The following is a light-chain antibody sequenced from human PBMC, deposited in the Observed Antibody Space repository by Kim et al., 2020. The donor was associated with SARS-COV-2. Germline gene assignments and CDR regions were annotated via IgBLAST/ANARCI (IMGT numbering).Light chain of an antibody. CDR3: QVWASSTVV. V-gene: IGLV3-1*01. Sequence: VSPGQTATIACSGDELGEKYVCWYQQKPGQPPVLVIYQDTKRPSGIPERFSGSNSGNTATLTISGAQAMDEADYFCQVWASSTVVFGGGTQLTVL. CDR1: ELGEKY. J-gene: IGLJ2*01. CDR2: QDT.